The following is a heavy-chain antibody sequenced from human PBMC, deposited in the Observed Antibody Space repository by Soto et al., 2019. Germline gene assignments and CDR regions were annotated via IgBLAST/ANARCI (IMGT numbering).Heavy chain of an antibody. J-gene: IGHJ4*02. CDR1: GASMTSSHW. V-gene: IGHV4-4*02. Sequence: SETLSLTCAVSGASMTSSHWWSWVRQPPGKGLEWIGEIYHTGSANYNPSLKSRVTISVDTAKNQFSLKLSSVTAADTAVYYCARAPIEWGQGTLVTVSS. D-gene: IGHD1-26*01. CDR3: ARAPIE. CDR2: IYHTGSA.